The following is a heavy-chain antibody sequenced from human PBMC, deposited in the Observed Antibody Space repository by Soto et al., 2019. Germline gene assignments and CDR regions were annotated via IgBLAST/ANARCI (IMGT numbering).Heavy chain of an antibody. CDR2: ISSSSSYI. CDR1: GFTFSSYS. J-gene: IGHJ3*02. Sequence: PGGSLRLSCAASGFTFSSYSMNWVRQAPGKGLEWVSSISSSSSYIYYADSVKGRFTISRDNAKNSLYLQMNSLRAEDTAVYYCARDYLSQVTRAFDIWGQGTMVTVSS. V-gene: IGHV3-21*01. D-gene: IGHD2-2*01. CDR3: ARDYLSQVTRAFDI.